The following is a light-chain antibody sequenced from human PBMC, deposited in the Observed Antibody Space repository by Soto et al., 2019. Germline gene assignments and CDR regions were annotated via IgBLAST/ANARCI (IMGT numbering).Light chain of an antibody. CDR1: QSISSW. J-gene: IGKJ5*01. CDR3: QQLNAYPLT. CDR2: DAS. V-gene: IGKV1-5*01. Sequence: DIQMAQSPSTLCASVGDRVTITCRASQSISSWLAWYQQKPGKAPKLLIYDASSLESGVPSRFSGSGSGTEFTLTISSLQPDDFATYYCQQLNAYPLTFGQGRRLEIK.